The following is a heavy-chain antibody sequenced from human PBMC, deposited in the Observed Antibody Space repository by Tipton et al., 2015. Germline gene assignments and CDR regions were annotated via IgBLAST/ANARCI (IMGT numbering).Heavy chain of an antibody. Sequence: LRLSCTASGLTFSDYAMHWVRQAPGKGLEWVAVTSYDGNENYYVDSVEGRFTISRDNGNNTLYLQMNSLRPEDTAVYYCSSYYYGSGSPLNFDSWGQGTLVTVSS. CDR1: GLTFSDYA. CDR2: TSYDGNEN. D-gene: IGHD3-10*01. CDR3: SSYYYGSGSPLNFDS. V-gene: IGHV3-30*03. J-gene: IGHJ4*02.